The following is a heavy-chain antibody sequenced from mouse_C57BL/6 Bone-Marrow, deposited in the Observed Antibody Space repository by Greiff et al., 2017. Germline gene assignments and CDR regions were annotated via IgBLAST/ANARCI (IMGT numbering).Heavy chain of an antibody. J-gene: IGHJ4*01. CDR3: ARDTTVVANAIDY. CDR2: INPYNGGT. Sequence: VQLQQSGPVLVKPGASVKMSCKASGYTFTDYYMNWVKQSHGKSLEWIGVINPYNGGTSYNQKFKGKATLTVDQSSSTAYMELNSLTSEDSAVYYCARDTTVVANAIDYWGQGTAVTVSS. V-gene: IGHV1-19*01. D-gene: IGHD1-1*01. CDR1: GYTFTDYY.